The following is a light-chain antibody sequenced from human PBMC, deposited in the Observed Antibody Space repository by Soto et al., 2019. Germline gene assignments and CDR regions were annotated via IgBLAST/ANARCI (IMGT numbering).Light chain of an antibody. J-gene: IGKJ5*01. CDR1: RDIGKF. V-gene: IGKV1-33*01. CDR2: DAS. Sequence: DIQMTQSPSSLSASVGDRVTITCQASRDIGKFLNWFQEKPGKAPKLLIYDASNLQTGVASRFSGSGSGTDFTFTITNLQPEDFATYYCQRYDSLPPTFGQGTRLEI. CDR3: QRYDSLPPT.